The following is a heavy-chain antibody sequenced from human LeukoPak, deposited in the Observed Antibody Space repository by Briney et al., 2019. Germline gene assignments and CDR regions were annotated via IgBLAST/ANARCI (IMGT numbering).Heavy chain of an antibody. CDR2: IYSGGST. V-gene: IGHV3-53*01. CDR3: AKWPTFTTSAGTGEYFQH. D-gene: IGHD6-13*01. CDR1: GFTVSSNY. Sequence: GGSLRLSCAASGFTVSSNYMSWVRQAPGKGLEWVSVIYSGGSTYYADSVKGRFTISRDNSKNTLYLQMNSLRAEDTAVYYFAKWPTFTTSAGTGEYFQHLGQGTLVTVSS. J-gene: IGHJ1*01.